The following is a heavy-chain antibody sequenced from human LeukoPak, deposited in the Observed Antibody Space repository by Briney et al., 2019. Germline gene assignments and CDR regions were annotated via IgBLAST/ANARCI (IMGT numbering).Heavy chain of an antibody. CDR2: IYHSGST. Sequence: SETLSLTCAVYGGSFSDYYWSWIRQPPGTGLEWIGEIYHSGSTNYNPSLKSRVTMSLDTSKNQFSLKLSSVTAADTAVYYCARDVVAAAGTWDYWGQGTLVTVSS. J-gene: IGHJ4*02. CDR3: ARDVVAAAGTWDY. CDR1: GGSFSDYY. V-gene: IGHV4-34*01. D-gene: IGHD6-13*01.